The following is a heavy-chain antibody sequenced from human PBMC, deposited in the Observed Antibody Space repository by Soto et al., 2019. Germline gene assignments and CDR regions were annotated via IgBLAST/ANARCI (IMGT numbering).Heavy chain of an antibody. CDR2: IIPISGTA. J-gene: IGHJ6*02. D-gene: IGHD2-2*01. CDR3: ARSQGSSTSLEIFYYYYYGMDV. Sequence: HVQLVQSGAEVKKPGSSVKVSSKASGGTFSSYAISWVRQAPGQGLEWMGGIIPISGTANYAQKFQGRVTITADESTSTAYMELSSLISEDTAVYYCARSQGSSTSLEIFYYYYYGMDVWGQGTTVTVSS. V-gene: IGHV1-69*01. CDR1: GGTFSSYA.